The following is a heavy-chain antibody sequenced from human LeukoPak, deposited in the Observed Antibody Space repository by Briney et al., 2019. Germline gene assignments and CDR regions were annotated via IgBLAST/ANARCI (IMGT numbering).Heavy chain of an antibody. CDR3: ARHKGGNYYFDY. CDR2: IYHSGST. D-gene: IGHD4-23*01. Sequence: SETLSLTCTVSGGSISSGGYYWSWIRQPPGKGLEWIGYIYHSGSTYYNPSLKSRVTISVDRSKNQFSLQLTSVTAADTAVYYCARHKGGNYYFDYWGQGTLVTVSS. V-gene: IGHV4-30-2*01. CDR1: GGSISSGGYY. J-gene: IGHJ4*02.